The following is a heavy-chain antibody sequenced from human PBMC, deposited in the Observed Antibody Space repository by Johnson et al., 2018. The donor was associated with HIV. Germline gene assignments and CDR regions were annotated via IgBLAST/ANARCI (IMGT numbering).Heavy chain of an antibody. Sequence: VQLVESGGGLVQPGGSLRLSCAASGFTLSTYWMSWVRQAPGKGLEWVSRINSDGSSTSYADSVKGRITISRDNSKNTLYLQVNSLRAGDTALYYCARGSYDGDAFDLWGQGTMVTVSS. J-gene: IGHJ3*01. CDR2: INSDGSST. CDR3: ARGSYDGDAFDL. CDR1: GFTLSTYW. D-gene: IGHD1-26*01. V-gene: IGHV3-74*02.